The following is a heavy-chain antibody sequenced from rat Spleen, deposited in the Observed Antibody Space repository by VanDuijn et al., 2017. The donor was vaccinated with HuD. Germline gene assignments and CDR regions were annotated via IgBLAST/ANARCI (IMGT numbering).Heavy chain of an antibody. J-gene: IGHJ2*01. V-gene: IGHV2S61*01. CDR2: IWGNGDT. CDR3: AKPSYYGYPY. Sequence: QVQLKESGPGLVQPSQTLSLTCTVSGFSLSSSGVIWVRQPPGKGLEWMGVIWGNGDTNYNSALKSRLSISRDTSKSQVFLKMNNLQTEDTAMYFCAKPSYYGYPYWGQGVMVTVSS. D-gene: IGHD1-7*01. CDR1: GFSLSSSG.